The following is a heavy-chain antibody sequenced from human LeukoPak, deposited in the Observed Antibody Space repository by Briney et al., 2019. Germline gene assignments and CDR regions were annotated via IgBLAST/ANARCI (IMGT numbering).Heavy chain of an antibody. CDR1: GFSFSGYG. Sequence: GGSLRLSCAAPGFSFSGYGMHWVRQAPGKGLEWVAYIQHDGSNQQYADSVKGRFSISRDSSKNILYLQMNSLRAEDTAVYYCARDRRMVRYYFDYWGQGTLVTVSS. CDR2: IQHDGSNQ. D-gene: IGHD3-10*01. J-gene: IGHJ4*02. V-gene: IGHV3-30*02. CDR3: ARDRRMVRYYFDY.